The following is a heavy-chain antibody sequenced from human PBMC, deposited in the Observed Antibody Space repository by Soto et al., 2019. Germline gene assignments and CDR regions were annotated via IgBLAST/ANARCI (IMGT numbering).Heavy chain of an antibody. CDR3: ATIGGDGH. Sequence: QVQLVQSGSEMKKPGASVKVSCKAFGYTFTSYGIGWVRQAPGQGLEWMGGISVFNDNTNYAQKFQGRVTMTTETSSSTAYMQLRSLKSDDTAVYYRATIGGDGHWGQGTLVTVSS. CDR1: GYTFTSYG. CDR2: ISVFNDNT. V-gene: IGHV1-18*01. J-gene: IGHJ1*01. D-gene: IGHD2-21*02.